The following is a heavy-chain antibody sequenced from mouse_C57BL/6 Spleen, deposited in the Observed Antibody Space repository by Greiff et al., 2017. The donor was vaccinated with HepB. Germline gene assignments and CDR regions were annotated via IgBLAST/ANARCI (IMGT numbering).Heavy chain of an antibody. J-gene: IGHJ4*01. CDR1: GYAFSSYW. V-gene: IGHV1-80*01. CDR2: IYPGDGDT. D-gene: IGHD2-5*01. CDR3: ARDYSNYVYAMDY. Sequence: QVQLKESGAELVKPGASVKISCKASGYAFSSYWMNWVKQRPGKGLEWIGQIYPGDGDTNYNGKFKGKATLTADKSSSTAYMQLSSLTSEDSAVYFCARDYSNYVYAMDYWGQGTSVTVSS.